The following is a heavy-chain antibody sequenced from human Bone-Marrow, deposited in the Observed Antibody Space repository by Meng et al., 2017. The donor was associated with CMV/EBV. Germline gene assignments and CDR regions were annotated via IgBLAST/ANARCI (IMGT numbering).Heavy chain of an antibody. J-gene: IGHJ4*02. CDR1: GYDQSTYG. CDR3: ASGEEDYSIDY. CDR2: ISAGIGYT. Sequence: SCKCSGYDQSTYGFSWVRQVPGQGLEWMGWISAGIGYTESAQKFQGRITMTMDGSKTIVYMELRSLRADDTAIYFCASGEEDYSIDYWGQGTLVTVSS. V-gene: IGHV1-18*01. D-gene: IGHD6-13*01.